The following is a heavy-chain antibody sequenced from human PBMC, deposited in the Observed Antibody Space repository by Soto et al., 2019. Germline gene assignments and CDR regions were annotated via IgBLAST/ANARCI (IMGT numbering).Heavy chain of an antibody. J-gene: IGHJ6*02. Sequence: GGSLRLSCAASGFTFSSYSMNWVRQAPGKGLEWVSSISSSRSYIYYADSVKGRVTISRDNAKNSLYLQRNSLRSEDTAVYYCASEGGCSYYFCGREVWGQGTTVTVSS. CDR3: ASEGGCSYYFCGREV. CDR2: ISSSRSYI. V-gene: IGHV3-21*01. D-gene: IGHD2-15*01. CDR1: GFTFSSYS.